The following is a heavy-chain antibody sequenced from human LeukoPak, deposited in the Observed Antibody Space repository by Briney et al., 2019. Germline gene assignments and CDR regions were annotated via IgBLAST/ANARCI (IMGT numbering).Heavy chain of an antibody. Sequence: PGRSLTLSCAASGFTFSSYGMHWVRQAPGKGLEWVADIWYDGSNKYYADSVKGRFTNSRDNSKNTLYLQMNSLRAEDTAVYFCASGLVGGSFDYWGQGTLVTVFS. V-gene: IGHV3-33*01. D-gene: IGHD3-10*01. CDR1: GFTFSSYG. J-gene: IGHJ4*02. CDR3: ASGLVGGSFDY. CDR2: IWYDGSNK.